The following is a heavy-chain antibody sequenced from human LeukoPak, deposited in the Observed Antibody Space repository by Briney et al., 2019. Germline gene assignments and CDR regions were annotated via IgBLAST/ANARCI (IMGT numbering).Heavy chain of an antibody. D-gene: IGHD6-19*01. CDR1: GFTVTNEL. Sequence: GGSLRLSCTVSGFTVTNELMDWVRQAPGKGLEWVSVIYSGATTYYADSVKGRFTISRDNSKNTLYLEMNSLGAEDTAVYYCARLFGSGYYVDYWGQGTLVTVSS. CDR2: IYSGATT. V-gene: IGHV3-66*01. CDR3: ARLFGSGYYVDY. J-gene: IGHJ4*02.